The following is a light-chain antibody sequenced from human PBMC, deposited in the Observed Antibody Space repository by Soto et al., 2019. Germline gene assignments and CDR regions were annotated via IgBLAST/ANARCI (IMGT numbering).Light chain of an antibody. CDR1: QSINIY. CDR3: QQSYRSPYT. J-gene: IGKJ2*01. Sequence: IQMTQSPSSLSASVGDSVTVTCRASQSINIYLNWYQQKPGKAPTLLIYGASSLQSGVPSRFTGGGSRTDFTRTISSLQPEAFATYYCQQSYRSPYTFGQGTKLEIK. V-gene: IGKV1-39*01. CDR2: GAS.